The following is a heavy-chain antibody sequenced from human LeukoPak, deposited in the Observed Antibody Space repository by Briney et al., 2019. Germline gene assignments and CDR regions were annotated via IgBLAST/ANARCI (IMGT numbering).Heavy chain of an antibody. J-gene: IGHJ4*02. CDR1: GFTFSNYA. Sequence: PGGSLGLSCAASGFTFSNYAMSWVRQTPEKGLEWVSGIINSGGSTYYRDSVKGRFTISRDNSKDTLYLQMNSLRAEDTAVYYCARGRSVGVISSFDYWGQGNLVTVSS. CDR3: ARGRSVGVISSFDY. V-gene: IGHV3-23*01. D-gene: IGHD3-10*01. CDR2: IINSGGST.